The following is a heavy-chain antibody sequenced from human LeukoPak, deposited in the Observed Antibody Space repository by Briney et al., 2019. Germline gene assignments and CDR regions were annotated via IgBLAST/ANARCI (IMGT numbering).Heavy chain of an antibody. CDR3: AGYGGNSKVFNY. Sequence: TSETLSLTCTVSGGSISSYYWGWIRQPPGKGLEWIGSIYHSGSTYYNPSLKSRVTISVDTSKNQFSLKLSSVTAADTAVYYCAGYGGNSKVFNYWGQGTLVTVSS. CDR1: GGSISSYY. CDR2: IYHSGST. V-gene: IGHV4-39*07. D-gene: IGHD4-23*01. J-gene: IGHJ4*02.